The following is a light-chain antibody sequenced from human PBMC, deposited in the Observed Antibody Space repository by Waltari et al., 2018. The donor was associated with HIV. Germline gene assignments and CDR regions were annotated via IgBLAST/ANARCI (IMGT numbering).Light chain of an antibody. V-gene: IGLV2-14*01. CDR1: SSDVGGYNY. J-gene: IGLJ3*02. CDR2: EVS. Sequence: QSALTQPASVSGSPGQSITISCTGTSSDVGGYNYVSWYHQHPGNAPKLMIYEVSNRASGVSNRFSGSKSGNSASLTISGLQAEYEADYYCSSYTSSTRVFGGGTKLTVL. CDR3: SSYTSSTRV.